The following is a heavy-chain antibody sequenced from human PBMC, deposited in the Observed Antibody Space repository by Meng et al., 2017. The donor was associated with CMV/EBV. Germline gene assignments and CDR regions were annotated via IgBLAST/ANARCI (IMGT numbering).Heavy chain of an antibody. CDR2: IIPIFGTA. Sequence: SVKVSCKASGGTFSSYAISWVRQAPGQGLEWMGGIIPIFGTANYAQKFQGRVTITTDESTSTAYMELSSLRSEDTAVYYRASGPAGTEGWFDPWGQGTLVTVSS. D-gene: IGHD6-13*01. V-gene: IGHV1-69*05. CDR1: GGTFSSYA. CDR3: ASGPAGTEGWFDP. J-gene: IGHJ5*02.